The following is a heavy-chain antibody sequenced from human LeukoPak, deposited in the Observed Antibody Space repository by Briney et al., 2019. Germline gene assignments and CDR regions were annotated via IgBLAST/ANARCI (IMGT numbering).Heavy chain of an antibody. V-gene: IGHV4-59*01. Sequence: ASETLSLTCTVSGGSISSYYWSWIRQPPGKGLEWIGYIYYSGSTNYNPSLKSRVTISVDTSKNQFSLKLSSVTAADTAVYYCARGGDRYSSDYWGQGTLVTVSS. CDR3: ARGGDRYSSDY. J-gene: IGHJ4*02. D-gene: IGHD5-18*01. CDR2: IYYSGST. CDR1: GGSISSYY.